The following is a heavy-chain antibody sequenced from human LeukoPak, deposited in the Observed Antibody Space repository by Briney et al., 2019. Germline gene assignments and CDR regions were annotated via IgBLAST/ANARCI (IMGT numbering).Heavy chain of an antibody. CDR1: GFTFGDYA. V-gene: IGHV3-49*03. D-gene: IGHD1-26*01. CDR3: TRVSGSYPDTRYFDY. Sequence: GGSLRLSCTASGFTFGDYAMSWFRQAPGKGLEWVGFIRSKAYGGTTECAASVKGRFTISRDDSRSIAYLQMNSLKTEDTAVYYCTRVSGSYPDTRYFDYWGQGTLVTVSS. CDR2: IRSKAYGGTT. J-gene: IGHJ4*02.